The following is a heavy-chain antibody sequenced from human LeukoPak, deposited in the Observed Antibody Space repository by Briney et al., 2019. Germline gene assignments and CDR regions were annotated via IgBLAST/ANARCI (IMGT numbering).Heavy chain of an antibody. CDR2: LNCNGGST. CDR1: GFSLDDYG. Sequence: GGSLRLSCAASGFSLDDYGMSSVRQAPGKGVEWVSGLNCNGGSTGYADSVKGRFTISIDNAKNSLYLQMNSLRAEDTALYYCARQYSSSSYYYYYHMDVWGKGATVTVSS. J-gene: IGHJ6*03. CDR3: ARQYSSSSYYYYYHMDV. V-gene: IGHV3-20*04. D-gene: IGHD6-13*01.